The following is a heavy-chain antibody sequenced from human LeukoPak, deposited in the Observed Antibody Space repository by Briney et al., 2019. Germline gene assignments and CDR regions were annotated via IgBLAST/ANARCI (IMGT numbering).Heavy chain of an antibody. J-gene: IGHJ4*02. V-gene: IGHV3-33*01. D-gene: IGHD3-22*01. CDR2: IWYDGSNK. CDR1: GFTFSSYG. Sequence: GGSLRLSCAASGFTFSSYGMHWVRQAPGKGLEWVAVIWYDGSNKYYADSVKGRFTISRDNSKNTLYLQMNSLRAEDTAVYYCARDRGYYDSSGYYDYWGQGTLVTVSS. CDR3: ARDRGYYDSSGYYDY.